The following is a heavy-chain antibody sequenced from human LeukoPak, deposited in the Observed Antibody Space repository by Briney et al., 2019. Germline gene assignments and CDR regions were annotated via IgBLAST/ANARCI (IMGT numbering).Heavy chain of an antibody. CDR2: ISSSGGST. CDR3: AKSGSGYQYYFDY. CDR1: GFTFSSYA. D-gene: IGHD3-22*01. V-gene: IGHV3-23*01. J-gene: IGHJ4*02. Sequence: GGSLRLSCAASGFTFSSYAMHWVRQAPGKGLEWVSLISSSGGSTYYADSVKGRFTMSRDNSKNTLYLQMNSLRAEDTAVYYCAKSGSGYQYYFDYWGQGTLVTVSS.